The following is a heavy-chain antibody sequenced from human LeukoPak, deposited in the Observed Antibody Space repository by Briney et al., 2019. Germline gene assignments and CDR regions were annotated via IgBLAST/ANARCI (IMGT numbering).Heavy chain of an antibody. CDR1: GYTFTNYG. CDR2: ISAYNGNT. J-gene: IGHJ3*02. Sequence: GGSVNVSCQTSGYTFTNYGMSWVRQDPGQGREWMGWISAYNGNTKYAQNLQGRVTMTTDTSTSTAYMKLRSLRSDDTAVYYCATNGTNAFDIWGQGTMVTVSS. D-gene: IGHD1-1*01. V-gene: IGHV1-18*01. CDR3: ATNGTNAFDI.